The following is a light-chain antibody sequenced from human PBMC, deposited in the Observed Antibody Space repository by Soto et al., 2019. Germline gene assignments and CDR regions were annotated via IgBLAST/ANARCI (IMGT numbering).Light chain of an antibody. V-gene: IGKV3-11*01. CDR3: QQRSKWPPA. CDR2: DAS. CDR1: ETVTGKY. J-gene: IGKJ3*01. Sequence: IVWSHSAGTLSLKNRDRAALXCSFSETVTGKYLAWYQQKAGQAPRLLIYDASNRATGIPARFSGSGSGTDFTLTISSLEPEDFAVYYCQQRSKWPPAFGPVGKVAIK.